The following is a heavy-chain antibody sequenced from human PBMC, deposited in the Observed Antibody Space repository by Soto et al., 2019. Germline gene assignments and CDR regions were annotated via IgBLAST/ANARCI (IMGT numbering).Heavy chain of an antibody. CDR1: GFTFGNYA. D-gene: IGHD1-20*01. J-gene: IGHJ4*02. CDR3: AKMSLRSITLPALYYVDY. V-gene: IGHV3-23*01. CDR2: ISGGGDAT. Sequence: EVQLLESGGGLVQPGGSLRLSCAASGFTFGNYAFSWVRQAPGKGLEWVSVISGGGDATYYPDYVKGRFTTSSDNSKNAVFVQINSPRPEETAVYSYAKMSLRSITLPALYYVDYWCQGNLVTVSS.